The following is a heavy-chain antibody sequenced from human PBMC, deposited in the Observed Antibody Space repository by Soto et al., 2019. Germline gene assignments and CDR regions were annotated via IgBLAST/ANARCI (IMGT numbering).Heavy chain of an antibody. Sequence: TGGSLRLSCTASGFTFRGFAMSWVRQAPGKGLEWVSALSDSGSSTYYADSVKGRFSISRDNSKNTLYLEINSLRAEDTATYYCAKGGGWLYYFDYWGPGTLVTVSS. D-gene: IGHD2-2*02. CDR3: AKGGGWLYYFDY. CDR1: GFTFRGFA. J-gene: IGHJ4*02. CDR2: LSDSGSST. V-gene: IGHV3-23*01.